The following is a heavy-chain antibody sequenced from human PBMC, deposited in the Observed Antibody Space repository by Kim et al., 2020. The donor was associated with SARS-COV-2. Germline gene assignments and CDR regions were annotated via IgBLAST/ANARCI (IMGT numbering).Heavy chain of an antibody. Sequence: GGSLRLSCAASGFTFSSYAMSWVRQAPGKGLEWVSAISGSGGSTYYADSVKGRFTISRDNSKNTLYLQMNSLRAEDTAVYYCAKDLRVVRGVKEVDDYWGQGTLVTVSS. J-gene: IGHJ4*02. CDR1: GFTFSSYA. D-gene: IGHD3-10*01. CDR2: ISGSGGST. CDR3: AKDLRVVRGVKEVDDY. V-gene: IGHV3-23*01.